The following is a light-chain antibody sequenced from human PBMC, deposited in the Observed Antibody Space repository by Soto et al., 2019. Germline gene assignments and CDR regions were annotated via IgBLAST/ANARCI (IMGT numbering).Light chain of an antibody. CDR3: QQRGIWSPLT. J-gene: IGKJ4*01. V-gene: IGKV3-11*01. CDR2: DAS. CDR1: QSVSSY. Sequence: EIVLTQSPATLSLSPGERATLSCRASQSVSSYLAWYQQKPGQAPRLLIYDASNRATGIPGRFSGSGSGTDFSHTICRLEPEDFAVYYCQQRGIWSPLTVGVGTKVEIK.